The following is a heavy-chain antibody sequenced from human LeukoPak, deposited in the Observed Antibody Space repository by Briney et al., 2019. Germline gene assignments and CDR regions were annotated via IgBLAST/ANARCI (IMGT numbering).Heavy chain of an antibody. CDR3: ARADIAVAGGGLRGGIDY. J-gene: IGHJ4*02. CDR1: GFTFSSYE. D-gene: IGHD6-19*01. V-gene: IGHV3-21*01. CDR2: ISSSSSYI. Sequence: GRSLRLSCAASGFTFSSYEMNWVRQAPGKGLEWVSSISSSSSYIYYADSVKGRFTISRDNAKNSLYLQMNSLRAEDTAVYYCARADIAVAGGGLRGGIDYWGQGTLVTVSS.